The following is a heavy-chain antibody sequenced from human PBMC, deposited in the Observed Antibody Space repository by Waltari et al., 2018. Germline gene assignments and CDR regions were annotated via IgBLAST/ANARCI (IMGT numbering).Heavy chain of an antibody. J-gene: IGHJ3*02. D-gene: IGHD6-19*01. CDR2: IYPGDSDT. CDR3: ARRVAVAGTAFDI. V-gene: IGHV5-51*01. Sequence: EVQLVQSGAEVKKPGESLQISCKGSGYSFSSYRIGRVRQMPGKGLEWMGIIYPGDSDTRYSPSFQGQVTISADKSISTAYLQWSSLKASDTAMYYCARRVAVAGTAFDIWGQGTMVTVSS. CDR1: GYSFSSYR.